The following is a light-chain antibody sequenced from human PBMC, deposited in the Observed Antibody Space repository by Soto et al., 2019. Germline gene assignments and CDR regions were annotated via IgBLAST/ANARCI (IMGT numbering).Light chain of an antibody. CDR1: QSISSY. J-gene: IGKJ4*01. Sequence: DIQMTQSPSSLSASVGDRVTITCLASQSISSYLNWYQQKPGKSPKLLIYAASSLQSGVPSRFSGSGSGTDFTLTISSLQPEDFATYYCQQSYSTPPTFGGGTKVDTK. V-gene: IGKV1-39*01. CDR2: AAS. CDR3: QQSYSTPPT.